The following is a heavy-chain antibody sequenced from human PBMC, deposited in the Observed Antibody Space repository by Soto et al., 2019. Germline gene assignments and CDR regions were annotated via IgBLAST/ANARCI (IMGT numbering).Heavy chain of an antibody. V-gene: IGHV4-59*01. D-gene: IGHD3-10*01. CDR2: IYYSGST. CDR1: GGSISSYY. Sequence: PSETLSLTCTVSGGSISSYYWSWIRQPPGKGLEWIGYIYYSGSTNYNPSLKSRVTISVDTSKNQFSLKLSSVTAADTAVYYCARALRVSGSYWADYYFMDVCGKGTSVTVSS. CDR3: ARALRVSGSYWADYYFMDV. J-gene: IGHJ6*03.